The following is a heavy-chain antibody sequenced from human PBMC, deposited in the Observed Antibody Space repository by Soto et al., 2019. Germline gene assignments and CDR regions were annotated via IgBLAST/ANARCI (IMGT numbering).Heavy chain of an antibody. CDR1: GYTFTSYY. CDR2: INPSGGST. Sequence: ASVKVSCKASGYTFTSYYMHWVRQAPGQGLEWMGIINPSGGSTSYAQKFQGRVTMTRDTSTSTVYMELSSLRSEDTAVYYCAGGGLVMVRGFLPERCSAPRGQGPLLTVSS. V-gene: IGHV1-46*03. J-gene: IGHJ4*02. CDR3: AGGGLVMVRGFLPERCSAP. D-gene: IGHD3-10*01.